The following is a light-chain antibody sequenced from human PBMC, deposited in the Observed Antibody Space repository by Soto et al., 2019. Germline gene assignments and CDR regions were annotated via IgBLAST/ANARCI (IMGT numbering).Light chain of an antibody. CDR3: QVWHSTSDLYV. CDR2: DDS. V-gene: IGLV3-21*02. J-gene: IGLJ1*01. CDR1: NIEIKS. Sequence: SSELTQPPSVSVAPGQTARITCGGNNIEIKSVHWYQQHPGQAPVLVVYDDSDRPAGIPERFSGSNSGNTATLTISRVEAGDEADYYCQVWHSTSDLYVFGTGTKVTVL.